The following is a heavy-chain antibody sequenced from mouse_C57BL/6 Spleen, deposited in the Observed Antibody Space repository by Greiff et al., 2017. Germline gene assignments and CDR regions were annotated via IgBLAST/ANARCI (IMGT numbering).Heavy chain of an antibody. Sequence: EVKLVESGGGLVKPGGSLKLSCAASGFTFSSYAMSWVRQTPENRLEWVATISDGGSYTYYPDNVKGRFTISRDNAKNNLYLQMSHLKSEDTAMYYCARANYYGSRDYAMDYWGQGTSVTVSS. D-gene: IGHD1-1*01. CDR2: ISDGGSYT. CDR1: GFTFSSYA. V-gene: IGHV5-4*03. J-gene: IGHJ4*01. CDR3: ARANYYGSRDYAMDY.